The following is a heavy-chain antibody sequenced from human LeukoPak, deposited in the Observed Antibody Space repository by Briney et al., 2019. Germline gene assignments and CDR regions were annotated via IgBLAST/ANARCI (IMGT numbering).Heavy chain of an antibody. J-gene: IGHJ3*02. V-gene: IGHV3-23*01. D-gene: IGHD6-13*01. CDR3: AKVMWWAAAGTFHDAFDI. Sequence: GGSLRLSCAASGFTFSSYAMSWVRQAPGKGLEWVSAISGSGGSTYYADSVKGRFTIPRDNSKNTLYLQMNSLRAEDTAVYYCAKVMWWAAAGTFHDAFDIWGQGTMVTVSS. CDR2: ISGSGGST. CDR1: GFTFSSYA.